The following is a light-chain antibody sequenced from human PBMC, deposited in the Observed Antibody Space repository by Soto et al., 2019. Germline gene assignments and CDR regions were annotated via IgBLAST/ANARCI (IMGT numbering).Light chain of an antibody. CDR1: SSDVGGYNY. J-gene: IGLJ1*01. CDR3: SSYTSTTTRV. Sequence: ALTQPASVSGSPGQSITISCTGTSSDVGGYNYVSWYQQHPGKGPKLMIYEVSNRPSGVSNRFSGSKSGNTATLTISGLQAEDEADYYCSSYTSTTTRVFGTRTKVTVL. V-gene: IGLV2-14*03. CDR2: EVS.